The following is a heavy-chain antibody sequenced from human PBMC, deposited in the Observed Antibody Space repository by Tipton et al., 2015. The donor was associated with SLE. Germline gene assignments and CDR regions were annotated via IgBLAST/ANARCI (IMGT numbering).Heavy chain of an antibody. CDR3: ARGSGDGLFDY. V-gene: IGHV4-34*01. CDR2: INHSGGT. D-gene: IGHD5-24*01. J-gene: IGHJ4*02. CDR1: GGSFSGYY. Sequence: TLSLTCAVYGGSFSGYYWSWIRQTPGKGLAWLGEINHSGGTYYNLSLKSRVTILVDTSKSQFSLNLRSVTAADTAMYYCARGSGDGLFDYWGQGTLVTVSS.